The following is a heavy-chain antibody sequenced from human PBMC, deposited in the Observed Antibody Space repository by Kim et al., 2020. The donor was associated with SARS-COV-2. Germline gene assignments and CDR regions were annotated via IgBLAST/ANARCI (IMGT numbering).Heavy chain of an antibody. J-gene: IGHJ1*01. D-gene: IGHD1-1*01. V-gene: IGHV3-48*02. CDR3: GRGTAGGNDGRRVDL. CDR2: IGSSVDTI. Sequence: GGSLRLSCAASGFIFRTYGMNWVRQAPGKGLEWVSYIGSSVDTIYYAESVEGRFTISRDNAKSSLYLQMNSLRDEDTAVYYCGRGTAGGNDGRRVDLWG. CDR1: GFIFRTYG.